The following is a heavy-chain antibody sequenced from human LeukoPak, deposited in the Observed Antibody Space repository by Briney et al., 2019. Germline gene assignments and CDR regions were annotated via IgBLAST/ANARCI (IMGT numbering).Heavy chain of an antibody. CDR2: IRYDGSNK. J-gene: IGHJ4*02. CDR3: AKERDTAMITIDY. D-gene: IGHD5-18*01. V-gene: IGHV3-30*02. Sequence: GGSLRLSCAASGFTFSSHGMHWVRQAPGKGLEWVAFIRYDGSNKYYADSVKGRFTISRDNSKNTLYLQMNSLRAEDTAVYYCAKERDTAMITIDYWGQGTLVTVSS. CDR1: GFTFSSHG.